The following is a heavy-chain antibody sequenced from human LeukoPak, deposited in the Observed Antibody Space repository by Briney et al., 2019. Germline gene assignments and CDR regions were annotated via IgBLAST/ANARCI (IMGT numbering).Heavy chain of an antibody. J-gene: IGHJ3*02. CDR3: GRAQWLLPPDI. Sequence: SETLSLTRTVSGGSINSYYWSWIRQPAGKGLEWIGRIQASGSTTYNPSLKSRVTMSADTPKNQFSLKLSSVTAADTAIYYCGRAQWLLPPDIWGQGTMVTVSS. CDR1: GGSINSYY. V-gene: IGHV4-4*07. D-gene: IGHD5-12*01. CDR2: IQASGST.